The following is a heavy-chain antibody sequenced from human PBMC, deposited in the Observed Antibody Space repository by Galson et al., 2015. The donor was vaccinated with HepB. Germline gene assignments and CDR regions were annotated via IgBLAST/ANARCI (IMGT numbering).Heavy chain of an antibody. V-gene: IGHV3-23*01. J-gene: IGHJ4*02. D-gene: IGHD3-22*01. Sequence: SLRLSCAAPGFTFSNYAMNWVRQAPGKGLEWVSGISGRGGNTYYADSVKGRFTISRDNSRNTLYLQMDSLRAEDTALYYCAKLNYYDSSGYLDYWGQGTLVTVSS. CDR1: GFTFSNYA. CDR3: AKLNYYDSSGYLDY. CDR2: ISGRGGNT.